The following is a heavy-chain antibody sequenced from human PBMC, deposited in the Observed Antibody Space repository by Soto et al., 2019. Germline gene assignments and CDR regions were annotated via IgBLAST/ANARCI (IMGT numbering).Heavy chain of an antibody. CDR1: GFTFSNYA. V-gene: IGHV3-23*01. CDR3: AKDKVGGGWFQTPFDY. D-gene: IGHD6-19*01. Sequence: PGGSLRLSCAASGFTFSNYAMSWVRQAPGKGLEWVSGISGSGGSTYYADSVKGRFTISRDNSKNTLFLQISGLRAEDTAMYYCAKDKVGGGWFQTPFDYWGQGTLVTVSS. J-gene: IGHJ4*02. CDR2: ISGSGGST.